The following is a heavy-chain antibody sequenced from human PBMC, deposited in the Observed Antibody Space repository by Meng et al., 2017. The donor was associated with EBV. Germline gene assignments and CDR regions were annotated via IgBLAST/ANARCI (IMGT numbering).Heavy chain of an antibody. V-gene: IGHV1-69*12. Sequence: QGPWGQSAAEVKKPGSSGQVSCKTSGGPFRYYAISWVRQAPGKGLEWLGGFLPRLGAPNYAQKFHGRVKIAADESTSTHYMDLSSLRSEDTAIYYCASESGRGYTPDYWGQGTLVTVSS. CDR1: GGPFRYYA. D-gene: IGHD3-10*01. CDR2: FLPRLGAP. J-gene: IGHJ4*02. CDR3: ASESGRGYTPDY.